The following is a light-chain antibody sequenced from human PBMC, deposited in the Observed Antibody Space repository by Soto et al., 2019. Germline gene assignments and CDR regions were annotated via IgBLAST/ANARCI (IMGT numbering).Light chain of an antibody. V-gene: IGKV3-20*01. J-gene: IGKJ1*01. CDR3: QQYGGSSRT. Sequence: IVLTQSPDTLSLSPGERVTLSCRASQSVRNNYLAWYQQKPGQAPRLLIYETYRRATGIPDRFSGSGSGIDFTLTISRLEPEDFAVYLCQQYGGSSRTFGLGTKVEIK. CDR2: ETY. CDR1: QSVRNNY.